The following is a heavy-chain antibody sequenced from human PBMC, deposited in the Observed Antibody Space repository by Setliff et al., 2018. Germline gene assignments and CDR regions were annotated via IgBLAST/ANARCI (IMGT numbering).Heavy chain of an antibody. D-gene: IGHD3-3*01. CDR1: GYTFTTYY. CDR3: ARAPYIGDFWSGYYIQGRFDP. CDR2: INPSGGTT. Sequence: ASVKVSCKASGYTFTTYYMHWVRQAPGQGLEWMGIINPSGGTTSYAQKFQGRVTMTRDTSTSTVYMDLSSLRSEDTAVYYCARAPYIGDFWSGYYIQGRFDPWGQGTLVTVSS. J-gene: IGHJ5*02. V-gene: IGHV1-46*01.